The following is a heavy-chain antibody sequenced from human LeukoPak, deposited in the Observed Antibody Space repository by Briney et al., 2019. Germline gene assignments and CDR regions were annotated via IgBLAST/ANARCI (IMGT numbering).Heavy chain of an antibody. CDR1: GFTFSSYA. V-gene: IGHV4-34*01. Sequence: PGGSLRLSCAASGFTFSSYAMSWVRQAPGKGLEWIGEINHSGSTNYNPSLKSRVTISVDTSKNQFSLKLSSVTAADTAVYYCARGASYYGSGSDFDYWGQGTLVTVSS. J-gene: IGHJ4*02. CDR3: ARGASYYGSGSDFDY. CDR2: INHSGST. D-gene: IGHD3-10*01.